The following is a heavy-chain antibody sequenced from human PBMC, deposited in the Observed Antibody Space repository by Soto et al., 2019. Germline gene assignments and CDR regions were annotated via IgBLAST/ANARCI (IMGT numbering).Heavy chain of an antibody. Sequence: NPSETLSLTCTVSGGSISSSSYYWGWIRQPPGKGLEWIGSIYYSGSTYYNPSLKSRVTISVDTSKNQFSLKLSSVTAADTAVYYCARQQGYSYGSKWFDPWGQGTLVTVSS. CDR2: IYYSGST. V-gene: IGHV4-39*01. CDR3: ARQQGYSYGSKWFDP. D-gene: IGHD5-18*01. CDR1: GGSISSSSYY. J-gene: IGHJ5*02.